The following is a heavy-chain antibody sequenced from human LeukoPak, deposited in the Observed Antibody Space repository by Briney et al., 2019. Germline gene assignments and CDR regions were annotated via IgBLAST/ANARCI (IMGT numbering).Heavy chain of an antibody. CDR3: AKERYGSGWAAGDY. J-gene: IGHJ4*02. D-gene: IGHD6-19*01. V-gene: IGHV3-30*18. CDR2: ISYDGNNQ. CDR1: GFSFSSFA. Sequence: GKSLRLSCAASGFSFSSFAMHWVRQAPGKGLGWVAVISYDGNNQYYADSVKGRFTISRDNSKNTLYLQMNSLRPDDTAVFYCAKERYGSGWAAGDYWGQGTLVTVFS.